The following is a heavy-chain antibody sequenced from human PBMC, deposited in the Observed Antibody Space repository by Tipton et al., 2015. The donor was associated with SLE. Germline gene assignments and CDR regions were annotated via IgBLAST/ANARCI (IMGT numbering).Heavy chain of an antibody. D-gene: IGHD3-3*01. J-gene: IGHJ4*02. V-gene: IGHV3-7*04. Sequence: SLRLSCAASGFTFSSYWMSWVRQAPGKGLEWVANIKQDGSEKYYVDSVKGRFTISRDNSKNTLYLQMNSLRAEDTAVYYCARAYYDFWSGPAYWGQGTLVTVSS. CDR2: IKQDGSEK. CDR1: GFTFSSYW. CDR3: ARAYYDFWSGPAY.